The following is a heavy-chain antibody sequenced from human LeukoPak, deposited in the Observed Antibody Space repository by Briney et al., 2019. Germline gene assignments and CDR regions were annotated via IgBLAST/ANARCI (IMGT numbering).Heavy chain of an antibody. CDR2: ISAYNGNT. CDR3: ARGLVPAAICWWFDP. D-gene: IGHD2-2*02. J-gene: IGHJ5*02. CDR1: GYTFTSYG. V-gene: IGHV1-18*01. Sequence: ASVKVSCKASGYTFTSYGISWVRQAPGQGLEWMGWISAYNGNTNYAQKLQGRVTMTTDTSTGTAYMELRSLRSDDTAVYYCARGLVPAAICWWFDPWGQGTLVTVSS.